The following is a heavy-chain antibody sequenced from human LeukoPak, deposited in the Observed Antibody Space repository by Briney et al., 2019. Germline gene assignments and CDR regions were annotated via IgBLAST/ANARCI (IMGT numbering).Heavy chain of an antibody. D-gene: IGHD3-22*01. CDR3: AKDVYDSSAYYYDY. V-gene: IGHV3-30*18. Sequence: PGRSLRLSCAASGFTFSSYGMHWVRQAPGQGLEWVAVILSDGSDKQYADSVKGRFSISRDNSKNTVSLQMNTLRTEDTAMYYSAKDVYDSSAYYYDYWGQGTLVTVSS. CDR1: GFTFSSYG. J-gene: IGHJ4*02. CDR2: ILSDGSDK.